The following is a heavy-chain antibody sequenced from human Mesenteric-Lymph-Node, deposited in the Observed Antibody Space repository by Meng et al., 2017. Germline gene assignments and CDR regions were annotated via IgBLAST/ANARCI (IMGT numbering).Heavy chain of an antibody. V-gene: IGHV3-30*03. CDR3: ARDRGSSGWSPPFAY. CDR1: GFTITDAW. J-gene: IGHJ4*02. D-gene: IGHD6-19*01. CDR2: ISYDGSNK. Sequence: GESLKISCGASGFTITDAWMSWVRQAPGKGLEWVAVISYDGSNKYYANSVKGRFTISRDNSKNTLYLQMNSLRAEDTAVYYCARDRGSSGWSPPFAYWGQGTLVTVSS.